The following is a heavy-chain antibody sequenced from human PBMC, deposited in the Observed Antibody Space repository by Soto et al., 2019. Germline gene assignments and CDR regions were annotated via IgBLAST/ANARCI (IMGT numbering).Heavy chain of an antibody. J-gene: IGHJ4*02. D-gene: IGHD3-3*01. Sequence: VESLTISCKVSGYNFAGYWIAWVRQMPGKGLELMGIIYPSDSDTRYRPSFQGQVTISADKSISSAYLQWSSLRASDTAMYYCARGGVSTRTFDYWGQGTTVTVSS. CDR1: GYNFAGYW. CDR2: IYPSDSDT. CDR3: ARGGVSTRTFDY. V-gene: IGHV5-51*01.